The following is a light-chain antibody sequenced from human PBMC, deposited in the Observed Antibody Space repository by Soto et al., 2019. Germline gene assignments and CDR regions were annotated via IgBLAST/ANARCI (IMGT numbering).Light chain of an antibody. CDR1: SSDVGGNDY. CDR3: CSYGFAGSDYLV. V-gene: IGLV2-8*01. CDR2: EVN. J-gene: IGLJ3*02. Sequence: QSVLTQPPSASGSPGQSVTISCTGASSDVGGNDYVSWYQHHPGKVPKLMIFEVNKRPSGVPHRFSGSKSGNMASLTVSGLQAEDEADYYCCSYGFAGSDYLVFGGGTKVTVL.